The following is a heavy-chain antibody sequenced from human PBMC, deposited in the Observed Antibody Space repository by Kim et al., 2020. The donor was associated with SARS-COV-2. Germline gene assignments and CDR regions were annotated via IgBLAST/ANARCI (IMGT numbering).Heavy chain of an antibody. CDR3: AREGGTYSSGWYINYYYGMDV. J-gene: IGHJ6*02. Sequence: SVKVSCKASGGTFSSYAISWVRQAPGQGLEWMGRIVPILGIANYAQKFQGRVTITADKSTSTAYMELSSLRSEDTAVYYCAREGGTYSSGWYINYYYGMDVWGHGTTVTVSS. CDR2: IVPILGIA. CDR1: GGTFSSYA. D-gene: IGHD6-19*01. V-gene: IGHV1-69*04.